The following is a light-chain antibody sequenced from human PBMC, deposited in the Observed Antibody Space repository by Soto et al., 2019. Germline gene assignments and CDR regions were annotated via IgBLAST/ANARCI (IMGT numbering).Light chain of an antibody. J-gene: IGKJ2*01. CDR2: AAS. CDR1: RSISIY. Sequence: DIQMTQSPSSLSASVVDRVTITCRASRSISIYLNWYQQKPGIAPKLLIYAASSLQSGVPSRFSSGGSGADFTLNMNSLKLEDFATYYCQQSYSPLYTFGQGTLLQNK. CDR3: QQSYSPLYT. V-gene: IGKV1-39*01.